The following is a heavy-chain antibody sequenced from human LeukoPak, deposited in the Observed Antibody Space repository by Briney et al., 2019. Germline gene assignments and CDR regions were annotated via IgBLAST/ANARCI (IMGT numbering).Heavy chain of an antibody. CDR1: SGSISSYY. CDR3: AAFRDGYNWHLDY. J-gene: IGHJ4*02. CDR2: IYYSGST. V-gene: IGHV4-59*01. Sequence: SETLSLTCTVSSGSISSYYWNWIRQPPGKGLEWIGYIYYSGSTKYNPSLKSRVGISVDTSKNQFSLRSSSVTAADTAVYYCAAFRDGYNWHLDYWGQGTLVTVSS. D-gene: IGHD5-24*01.